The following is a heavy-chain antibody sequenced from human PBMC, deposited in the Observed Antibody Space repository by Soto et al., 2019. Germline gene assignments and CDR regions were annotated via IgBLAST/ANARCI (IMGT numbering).Heavy chain of an antibody. D-gene: IGHD3-3*01. CDR1: GYSFTSYW. Sequence: PGESLKISCKGSGYSFTSYWISWVRQMPGKGREWMGRIDPSDSYTNYCPSFQGHVTISADKSISTAYLQWSSLKASDTAMYYCARHRIFSGNYYYGMDVWGQGTTVTVSS. V-gene: IGHV5-10-1*01. CDR2: IDPSDSYT. J-gene: IGHJ6*02. CDR3: ARHRIFSGNYYYGMDV.